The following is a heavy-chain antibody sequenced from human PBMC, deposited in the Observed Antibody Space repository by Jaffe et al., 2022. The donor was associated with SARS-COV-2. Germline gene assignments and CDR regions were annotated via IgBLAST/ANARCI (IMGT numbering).Heavy chain of an antibody. CDR2: INHSGST. Sequence: QVQLQQWGAGLLKPSETLSLTCAVYGGSFSGYYWSWIRQPPGKGLEWIGEINHSGSTNYNPSLKSRVTISVDTSKNQFSLKLSSVTAADTAVYYCASTFRFGLVGIAVAGTRGMDVWGQGTTVTVSS. CDR1: GGSFSGYY. CDR3: ASTFRFGLVGIAVAGTRGMDV. D-gene: IGHD6-19*01. J-gene: IGHJ6*02. V-gene: IGHV4-34*01.